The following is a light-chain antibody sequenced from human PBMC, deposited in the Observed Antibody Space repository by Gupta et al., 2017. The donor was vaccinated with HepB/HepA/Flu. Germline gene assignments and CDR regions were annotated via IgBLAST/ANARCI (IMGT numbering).Light chain of an antibody. CDR1: QSVLHSNGYNY. J-gene: IGKJ5*01. Sequence: DIVMTQSPLSLPVTPGERASISCRSSQSVLHSNGYNYLDWYLQKPGQSPQLLLYLGSTRASGVPDRFSGSGSGTDFTLKISRVEAEDVGVYYCMQALQTPITFGQGTRLEIK. V-gene: IGKV2-28*01. CDR3: MQALQTPIT. CDR2: LGS.